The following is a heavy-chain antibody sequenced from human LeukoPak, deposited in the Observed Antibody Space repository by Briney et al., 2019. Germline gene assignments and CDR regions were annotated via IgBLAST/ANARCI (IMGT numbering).Heavy chain of an antibody. CDR1: GASISTYY. Sequence: PSETLSLTCTVSGASISTYYWSWVRQPPGKGLEWIGYIYYSGNTNYNPSLKSRVTISVDTSKNQLSLRLNSVTAADTAVYYCARVQRMSGYFLIDLWGQGTLVTVSS. V-gene: IGHV4-59*01. CDR3: ARVQRMSGYFLIDL. CDR2: IYYSGNT. D-gene: IGHD3-3*01. J-gene: IGHJ5*02.